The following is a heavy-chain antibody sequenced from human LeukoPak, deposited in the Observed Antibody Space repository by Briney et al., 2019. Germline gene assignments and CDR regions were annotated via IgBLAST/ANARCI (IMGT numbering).Heavy chain of an antibody. CDR1: GGSISRDY. CDR3: ARAASVSAAGYYFDY. V-gene: IGHV4-59*01. D-gene: IGHD6-13*01. CDR2: IYYTGST. J-gene: IGHJ4*02. Sequence: SETLSLTCTVSGGSISRDYWSWIRQPPGKGLEWIGYIYYTGSTNYNPSLKSRVTISVDTSKNQFSLKLSSVTAADTAVYYCARAASVSAAGYYFDYWGQGTLVTVSS.